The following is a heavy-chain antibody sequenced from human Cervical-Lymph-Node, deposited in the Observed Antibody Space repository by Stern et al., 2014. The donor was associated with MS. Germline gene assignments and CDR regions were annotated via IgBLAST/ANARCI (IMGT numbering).Heavy chain of an antibody. V-gene: IGHV1-69*01. Sequence: QVQLVESGAEVKKPGSSVKVSCKASGGTFSSYAFSWVRQAPGQGLEWMGGIIPIFRAAHYAQKFQGRVTIAADASTNTLYMELSSLRYEDTAMYYGARQRGYSYGPFNYWGQGTLVTVSS. CDR2: IIPIFRAA. J-gene: IGHJ4*02. CDR1: GGTFSSYA. D-gene: IGHD5-18*01. CDR3: ARQRGYSYGPFNY.